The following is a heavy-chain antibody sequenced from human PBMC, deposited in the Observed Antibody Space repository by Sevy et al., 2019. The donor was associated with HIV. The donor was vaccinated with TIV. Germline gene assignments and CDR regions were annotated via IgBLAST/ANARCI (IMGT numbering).Heavy chain of an antibody. D-gene: IGHD7-27*01. CDR1: GYIFNNYG. CDR3: AREGPLGKSEDWYRDL. Sequence: GGSLRLSCAGAGYIFNNYGMHWVRQAPDQGLEWLAVISDDGTDKYYADSVKGRFTLSRDNSKNTVYLQMNSLRAEDTALYYCAREGPLGKSEDWYRDLWGRGTLVTVSS. CDR2: ISDDGTDK. V-gene: IGHV3-30*03. J-gene: IGHJ2*01.